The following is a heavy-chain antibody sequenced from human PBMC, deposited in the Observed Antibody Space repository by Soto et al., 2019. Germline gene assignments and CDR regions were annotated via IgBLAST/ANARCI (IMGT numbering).Heavy chain of an antibody. CDR2: IYYSGRT. V-gene: IGHV4-39*01. J-gene: IGHJ4*02. Sequence: SETLCLTCIVSGESISSSSYYWGWIRQPPGKGLEWIGSIYYSGRTYYNPSFKSRVTISIDTSKNQFSLKLSSVTATDTAVYYCARQRTTVVTQAYFDHWGQGALVTVSS. D-gene: IGHD2-21*02. CDR3: ARQRTTVVTQAYFDH. CDR1: GESISSSSYY.